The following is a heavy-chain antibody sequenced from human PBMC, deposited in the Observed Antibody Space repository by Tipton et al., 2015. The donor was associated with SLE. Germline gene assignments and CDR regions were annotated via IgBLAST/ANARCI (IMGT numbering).Heavy chain of an antibody. Sequence: TLSLTCTVSGGSISSHYWSWIRQPPGKGLEWIGYIYYSGSTNYNPSLKSRVTISVDTSKDQFSLKLSSVTAADTAVYYCARESLGGGAVDYWGQGTLVTVSS. CDR1: GGSISSHY. J-gene: IGHJ4*02. D-gene: IGHD3-16*01. CDR2: IYYSGST. CDR3: ARESLGGGAVDY. V-gene: IGHV4-59*11.